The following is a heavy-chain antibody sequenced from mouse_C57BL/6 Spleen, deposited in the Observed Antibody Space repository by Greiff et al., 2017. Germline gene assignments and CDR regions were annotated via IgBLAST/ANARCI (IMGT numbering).Heavy chain of an antibody. Sequence: EVKLMESGGGLVKPGGSLKLSCAASGFTFSSYAMSWVRQTPEKRLEWVATISDGGSYTYYPDTVKGRFTISRDNAKNNLYLQMSHLKSEDTAMYYCARDETAQATSWFAYWGQGTLVTVSA. D-gene: IGHD3-2*02. CDR3: ARDETAQATSWFAY. J-gene: IGHJ3*01. V-gene: IGHV5-4*01. CDR1: GFTFSSYA. CDR2: ISDGGSYT.